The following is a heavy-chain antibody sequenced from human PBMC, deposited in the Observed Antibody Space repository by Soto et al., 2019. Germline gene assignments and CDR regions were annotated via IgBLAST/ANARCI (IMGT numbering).Heavy chain of an antibody. CDR1: GDGFTSDG. CDR3: ARGGYYDSSGSRNYHYYGMNV. J-gene: IGHJ6*02. CDR2: ISAYDDNT. D-gene: IGHD3-22*01. V-gene: IGHV1-18*01. Sequence: ASVKVSCKASGDGFTSDGISWVRQAPGQGLEWLGWISAYDDNTKYAQTLQGRVSMSTDTSTNTAYMELRSLRSDDTAMYYCARGGYYDSSGSRNYHYYGMNVWGQ.